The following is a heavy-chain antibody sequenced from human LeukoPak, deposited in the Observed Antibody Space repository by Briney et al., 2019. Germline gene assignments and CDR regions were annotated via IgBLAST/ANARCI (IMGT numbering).Heavy chain of an antibody. CDR2: IIPIFGRA. Sequence: SVKVSSKASGGTFSSYAISWVRQAPGQGPEWMGGIIPIFGRANYAQKFQGRVTITADESTSTAYMELSSLRSEDTAVYYCARGTGDSSGYYYVYWGQGTLVTVSS. CDR3: ARGTGDSSGYYYVY. D-gene: IGHD3-22*01. J-gene: IGHJ4*02. CDR1: GGTFSSYA. V-gene: IGHV1-69*01.